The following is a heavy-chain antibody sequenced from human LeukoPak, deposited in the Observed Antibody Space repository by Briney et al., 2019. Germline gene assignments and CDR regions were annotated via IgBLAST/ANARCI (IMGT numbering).Heavy chain of an antibody. J-gene: IGHJ6*03. Sequence: GGSLRLSCAASGITFNRYSMNWVRQAPGKGLEWVSSISSGSTYIYYADSVKGRFTISRDNAKNSLYLQIYSLRAEDTAVYYCAPSRTTLGEGKYYYYYYMDVWGKGTTVTVSS. CDR2: ISSGSTYI. D-gene: IGHD1-1*01. CDR1: GITFNRYS. CDR3: APSRTTLGEGKYYYYYYMDV. V-gene: IGHV3-21*01.